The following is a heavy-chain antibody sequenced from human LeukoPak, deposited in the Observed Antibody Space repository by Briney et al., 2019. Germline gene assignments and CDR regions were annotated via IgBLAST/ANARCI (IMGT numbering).Heavy chain of an antibody. Sequence: ASVKVSCKVSGYTLTELSMHWVRQAPGKGLEWMGGFDPEDGETIYAQKFQGRVTMTEDTSTDTAYMELSSLRSEDTAVYYCATADPWFGELPRQDAFDIWGQGTMVTVSS. CDR2: FDPEDGET. J-gene: IGHJ3*02. V-gene: IGHV1-24*01. CDR3: ATADPWFGELPRQDAFDI. D-gene: IGHD3-10*01. CDR1: GYTLTELS.